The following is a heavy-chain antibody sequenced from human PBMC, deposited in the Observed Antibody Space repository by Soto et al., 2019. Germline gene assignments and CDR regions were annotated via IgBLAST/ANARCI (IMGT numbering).Heavy chain of an antibody. CDR3: ARDYHYYDNSGYYLFFDY. V-gene: IGHV4-61*01. D-gene: IGHD3-22*01. Sequence: SETLSLTCTVSGGSVSSGSYYWSWIRQPPGKGLEWIGYIYYSGSTNYNPSLKSRVTISVDTSKNQFSLKLSSVTAADTAVYYCARDYHYYDNSGYYLFFDYWGQGTLVTVSS. CDR2: IYYSGST. J-gene: IGHJ4*02. CDR1: GGSVSSGSYY.